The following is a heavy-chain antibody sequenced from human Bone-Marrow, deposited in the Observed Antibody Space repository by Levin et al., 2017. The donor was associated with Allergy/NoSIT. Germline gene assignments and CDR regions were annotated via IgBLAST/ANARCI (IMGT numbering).Heavy chain of an antibody. CDR3: SRKTDTKTAGDY. CDR2: IYSGGSGGST. D-gene: IGHD6-25*01. CDR1: GFSVGNNY. Sequence: GGSLRLSCAASGFSVGNNYMSWVRQAPGKGPEWVAVIYSGGSGGSTKYADPVKGRFTVSRDNSKNTLYLQMNSLRVDDTAVHYCSRKTDTKTAGDYWGQGTLVTVSS. J-gene: IGHJ4*02. V-gene: IGHV3-53*01.